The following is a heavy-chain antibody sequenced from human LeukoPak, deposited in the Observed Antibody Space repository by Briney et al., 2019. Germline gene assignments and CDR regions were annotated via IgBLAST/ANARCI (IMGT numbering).Heavy chain of an antibody. Sequence: GGSLRLSCAASGFTFSSYAMSWVRQAPGKGLEWVSAISGSGGSTYYADSVKGRFTISRDNSKNTLYLQMDSLRAEDTAVYYCAKGKLNIYWYFDLWGRGTLVTVSS. V-gene: IGHV3-23*01. D-gene: IGHD1-1*01. CDR2: ISGSGGST. J-gene: IGHJ2*01. CDR1: GFTFSSYA. CDR3: AKGKLNIYWYFDL.